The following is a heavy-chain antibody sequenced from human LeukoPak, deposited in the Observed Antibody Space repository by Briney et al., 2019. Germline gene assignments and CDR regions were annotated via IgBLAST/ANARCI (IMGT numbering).Heavy chain of an antibody. J-gene: IGHJ4*02. CDR1: GFTFTSSA. D-gene: IGHD3-10*01. CDR3: AYNDESGSGSYYNRDY. CDR2: IVVGSGNT. V-gene: IGHV1-58*01. Sequence: TSVKVSCKASGFTFTSSAVQWVRQPRGQRVEWMGWIVVGSGNTNYAQKLQERVTITRDMSTSTAYMELSSLRAEDTAVYYCAYNDESGSGSYYNRDYWGQGTLVTVSS.